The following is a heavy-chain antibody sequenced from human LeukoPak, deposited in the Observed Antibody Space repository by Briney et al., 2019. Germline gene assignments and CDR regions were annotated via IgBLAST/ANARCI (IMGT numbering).Heavy chain of an antibody. V-gene: IGHV3-7*01. CDR1: GFTFSTYW. CDR2: INQDGSEK. D-gene: IGHD6-19*01. Sequence: GGSLRLSCAASGFTFSTYWMNWVRQAPGKGLEWVANINQDGSEKYYVDSVKGRFTISRDNAKKSLYLQVNSLRVEDTAVYYCARGRRYSSGWLSAYWGQGTLVSVSS. CDR3: ARGRRYSSGWLSAY. J-gene: IGHJ4*02.